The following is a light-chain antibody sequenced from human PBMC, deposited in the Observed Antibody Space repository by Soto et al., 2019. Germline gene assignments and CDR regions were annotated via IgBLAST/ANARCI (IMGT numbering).Light chain of an antibody. V-gene: IGKV1-9*01. Sequence: DIQLTQSPSFLSASVGDRVTITCRASQAITSYLAWYQQKPGKAPKLLIYATSTLQSGVPSRFSGSGSGTEFTLTISSLQPEDFAVYYCQQLNTYPPFTFGPGTKVDIK. CDR3: QQLNTYPPFT. CDR1: QAITSY. J-gene: IGKJ3*01. CDR2: ATS.